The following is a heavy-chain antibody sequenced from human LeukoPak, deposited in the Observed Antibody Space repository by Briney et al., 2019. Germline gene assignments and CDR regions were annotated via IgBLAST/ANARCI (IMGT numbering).Heavy chain of an antibody. CDR1: GGSFSGYY. D-gene: IGHD5-18*01. CDR3: ARGPRIQLWLRYHYYYYYMDV. CDR2: INHSGST. Sequence: PSETLSLTCAVYGGSFSGYYWSWIRQPPGKGLEWIGEINHSGSTNYNPSLKSRVTISVDTSKNQFSLKLSSVTAADTAVYYCARGPRIQLWLRYHYYYYYMDVWGNGTTVTVSS. V-gene: IGHV4-34*01. J-gene: IGHJ6*03.